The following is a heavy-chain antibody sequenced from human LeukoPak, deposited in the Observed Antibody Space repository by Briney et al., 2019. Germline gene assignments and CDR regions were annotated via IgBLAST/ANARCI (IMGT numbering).Heavy chain of an antibody. J-gene: IGHJ4*02. Sequence: ASVKVSCTASGYTFTSYDINWVRQATGQGLEWMGWMNPNSGNTGYAQKFQGRVTMTRNTSISTAYMELSSLRSEDTAVYYCARGTYYYDSSGYYMFDYWGQGTLVTVSS. CDR3: ARGTYYYDSSGYYMFDY. D-gene: IGHD3-22*01. CDR1: GYTFTSYD. CDR2: MNPNSGNT. V-gene: IGHV1-8*01.